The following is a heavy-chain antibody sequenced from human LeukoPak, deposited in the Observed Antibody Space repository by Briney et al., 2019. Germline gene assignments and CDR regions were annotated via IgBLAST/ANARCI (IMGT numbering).Heavy chain of an antibody. J-gene: IGHJ4*02. V-gene: IGHV4-34*01. CDR3: ARGDLKSGSN. D-gene: IGHD3-3*01. Sequence: SETLSLTCAVYGGSFSGYYWSWIRQPPGKGLEWIGEINHSGSTNYNPTLKSRVTISVDTSKNQFSLKLTSVTAADTAVYYCARGDLKSGSNWGQGTLVTVSS. CDR2: INHSGST. CDR1: GGSFSGYY.